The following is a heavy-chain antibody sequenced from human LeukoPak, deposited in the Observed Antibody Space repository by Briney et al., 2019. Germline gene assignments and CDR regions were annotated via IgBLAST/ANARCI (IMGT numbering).Heavy chain of an antibody. D-gene: IGHD3-22*01. CDR2: ISGSGSYT. V-gene: IGHV3-23*01. Sequence: PGGSLRLSCAASGFTVSSNYMSWVRQAPGKGLEWVSAISGSGSYTDYADSVKGRFTISKDISKNTLYMRMSSLRAEDTAVYFCAKRRYDSSGHFDSWGQGTLVTVSS. CDR1: GFTVSSNY. J-gene: IGHJ4*02. CDR3: AKRRYDSSGHFDS.